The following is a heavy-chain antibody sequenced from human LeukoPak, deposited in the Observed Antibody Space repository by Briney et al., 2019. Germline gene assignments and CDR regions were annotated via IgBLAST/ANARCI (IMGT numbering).Heavy chain of an antibody. D-gene: IGHD5-18*01. V-gene: IGHV4-59*08. CDR3: AAAGYSYAGGPDY. J-gene: IGHJ4*02. Sequence: KASETLSLTCTVSGGSISSYYWSWIRQPPGKGLEWIGYIYYSGSTNYNPSLKSRVTISVDTSKNQFSLKLSSVTAADTAVYYCAAAGYSYAGGPDYWGQGTLVTVSS. CDR1: GGSISSYY. CDR2: IYYSGST.